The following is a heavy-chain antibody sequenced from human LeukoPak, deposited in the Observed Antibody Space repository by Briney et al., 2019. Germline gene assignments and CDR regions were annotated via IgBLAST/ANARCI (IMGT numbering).Heavy chain of an antibody. J-gene: IGHJ2*01. CDR3: ARTYGLNWYFDL. V-gene: IGHV4-59*08. D-gene: IGHD4-17*01. CDR1: GGSISTYY. CDR2: IYYSGST. Sequence: PSETLSLTCSVSGGSISTYYWSWVRQPPGKGLEWIGYIYYSGSTNYNPSLKSRVTMSVDTSKNQFSLKLSSVTAADTAVYYCARTYGLNWYFDLWGRGTLVTVSS.